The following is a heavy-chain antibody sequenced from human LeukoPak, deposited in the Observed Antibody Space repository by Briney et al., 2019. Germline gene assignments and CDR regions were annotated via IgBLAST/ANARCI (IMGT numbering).Heavy chain of an antibody. D-gene: IGHD3-22*01. J-gene: IGHJ4*02. CDR3: ARNNYYDSSGYYQYFDY. CDR2: IIPIFGTA. CDR1: GYTFTSYA. V-gene: IGHV1-69*13. Sequence: SVKVSCKASGYTFTSYAISWVRQAPGQGLEWMGGIIPIFGTANYAQKFQGRVTITADESTSTAYMELSSLRSEDTAVYYCARNNYYDSSGYYQYFDYWGQGTLVTVSS.